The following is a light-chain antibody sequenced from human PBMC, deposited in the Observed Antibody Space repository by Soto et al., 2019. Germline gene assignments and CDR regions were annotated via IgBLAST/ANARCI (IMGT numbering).Light chain of an antibody. CDR1: QGISNY. V-gene: IGKV1-27*01. CDR3: QKYNRAPFT. CDR2: AAS. Sequence: DIQMTKSPSSLSASVGDRVTITCRASQGISNYLAWYQQKPGKVHKLLLYAASTLQSEVPSRFSGSGSGADFTLIISSLQPEDVATYYCQKYNRAPFTFGPGTKVDIK. J-gene: IGKJ3*01.